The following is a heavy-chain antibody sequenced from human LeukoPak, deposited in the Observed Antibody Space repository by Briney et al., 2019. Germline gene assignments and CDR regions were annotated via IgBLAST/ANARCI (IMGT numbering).Heavy chain of an antibody. CDR2: VSDGGDST. Sequence: GGSLRLSCAASGFSFSSYAMNWVRHTPGKGLEWVSSVSDGGDSTYYADSVNGRFTISRDNSKNILFLQMNSLRPEDTAVYSCAKGGIYCIGTSCPPRYYFDYWGQGTLVTVSS. CDR1: GFSFSSYA. D-gene: IGHD2-2*01. CDR3: AKGGIYCIGTSCPPRYYFDY. V-gene: IGHV3-23*01. J-gene: IGHJ4*02.